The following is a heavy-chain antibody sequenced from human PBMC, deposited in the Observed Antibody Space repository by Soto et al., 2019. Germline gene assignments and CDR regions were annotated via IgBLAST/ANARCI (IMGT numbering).Heavy chain of an antibody. CDR1: GFTFSSYG. CDR3: ARSGQSWYALISDP. D-gene: IGHD3-10*01. V-gene: IGHV3-33*01. J-gene: IGHJ5*02. CDR2: IWYDGSNK. Sequence: GGSLRLSCAASGFTFSSYGMHWGRQAPCKGLEWVAVIWYDGSNKYYADSVKGRFTISRDNSKNTLYLQMNSLRAEDTAVYYCARSGQSWYALISDPWGQGTLVTVSS.